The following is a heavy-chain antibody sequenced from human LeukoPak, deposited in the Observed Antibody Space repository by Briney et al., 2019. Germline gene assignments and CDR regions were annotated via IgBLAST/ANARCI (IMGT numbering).Heavy chain of an antibody. J-gene: IGHJ4*02. Sequence: PSETVSLTCTVSGDSISTYHWNWIRKPPGKGLEWIGYMHSTGSSNYNPSLRSRVTISVDTSKSQVALILSSVTAADTAVYYYARDKQHSYGRYFAHWGQGALFTVSS. CDR1: GDSISTYH. D-gene: IGHD5-18*01. CDR3: ARDKQHSYGRYFAH. V-gene: IGHV4-59*01. CDR2: MHSTGSS.